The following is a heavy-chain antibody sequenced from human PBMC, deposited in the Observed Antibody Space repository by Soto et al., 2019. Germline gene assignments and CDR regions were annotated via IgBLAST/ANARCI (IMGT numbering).Heavy chain of an antibody. D-gene: IGHD1-1*01. Sequence: PGGSLRLSCAASGFTFSSYAMSWVRQAPGKGLEWVSAISGSGGSTYYADSVKGRFTISRDNSKNTLYLQMNSLRAEDTAVYYCERASQQTGTTRAHLYYYYGMDVWGQGTTVTVSS. J-gene: IGHJ6*02. CDR2: ISGSGGST. CDR1: GFTFSSYA. V-gene: IGHV3-23*01. CDR3: ERASQQTGTTRAHLYYYYGMDV.